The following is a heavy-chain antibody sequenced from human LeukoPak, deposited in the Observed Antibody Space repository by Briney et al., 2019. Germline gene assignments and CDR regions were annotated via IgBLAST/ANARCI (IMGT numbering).Heavy chain of an antibody. V-gene: IGHV3-15*01. CDR2: IKGKTDGGTT. D-gene: IGHD2-2*01. J-gene: IGHJ4*02. CDR1: GFTFNNAC. Sequence: SGGSLRLSCAASGFTFNNACMSWVRQAPGKGLEWVGRIKGKTDGGTTDYAAPVKGRFTISRDDSKNTLYLQMNSLKTEDTAVYYCTTDLALCRSAPYIWGQGTLVTVSS. CDR3: TTDLALCRSAPYI.